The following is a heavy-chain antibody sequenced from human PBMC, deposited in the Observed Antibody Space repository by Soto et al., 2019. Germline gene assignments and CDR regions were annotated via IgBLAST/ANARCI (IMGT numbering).Heavy chain of an antibody. V-gene: IGHV4-59*01. D-gene: IGHD4-17*01. CDR3: ARDLKDDYGDYSYYYYGMDV. CDR2: IYYSGST. J-gene: IGHJ6*02. CDR1: GVSISSYY. Sequence: SETLSLTCTVSGVSISSYYWSWIRQPPGKGLEWIGYIYYSGSTNYNPSLKSRVTISVDTSKNQFSLKLSSVTAADTAVYYCARDLKDDYGDYSYYYYGMDVWGQGTTVTVSS.